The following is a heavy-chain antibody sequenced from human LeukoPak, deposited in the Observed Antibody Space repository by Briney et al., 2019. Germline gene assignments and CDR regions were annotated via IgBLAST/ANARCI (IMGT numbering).Heavy chain of an antibody. CDR1: GYTFTSYD. CDR2: INPSGGST. J-gene: IGHJ6*02. Sequence: ASVKVSCKASGYTFTSYDVNWVRQAPGQGLEWMGIINPSGGSTSSAQKFQGRVTMTRDTSTSTVYMELSSLRSEDTAVYYCAREPRPEPELRGLYYYYGMDVWGQGTTVTVSS. CDR3: AREPRPEPELRGLYYYYGMDV. D-gene: IGHD1-7*01. V-gene: IGHV1-46*01.